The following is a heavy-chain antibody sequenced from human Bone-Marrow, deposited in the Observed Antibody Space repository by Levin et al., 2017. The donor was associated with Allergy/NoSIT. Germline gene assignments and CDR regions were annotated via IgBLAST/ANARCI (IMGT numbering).Heavy chain of an antibody. CDR3: ARDPLEASQLQNWFGP. Sequence: PGGSLRLSCAASGFTFSSYAMHWVRQAPGEGLEWVALISSAGTSRYYADSVEGRFIISRDNSQNTLFLEMNNLRPNDTANYFCARDPLEASQLQNWFGPWGQGTLVSVSS. D-gene: IGHD6-6*01. V-gene: IGHV3-30-3*01. CDR2: ISSAGTSR. CDR1: GFTFSSYA. J-gene: IGHJ5*02.